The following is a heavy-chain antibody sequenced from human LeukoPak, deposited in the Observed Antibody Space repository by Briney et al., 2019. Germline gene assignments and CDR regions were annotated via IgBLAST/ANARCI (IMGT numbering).Heavy chain of an antibody. V-gene: IGHV3-48*03. D-gene: IGHD3-3*01. J-gene: IGHJ6*02. CDR2: ISSSGSTI. Sequence: GGSLRLSCAASGFTSSSYEMNWVRQAPGKGLEWVSYISSSGSTIYYADSVKGRFTISRDNAKNSLYLQMNSLRAEDTAVYYCTRNYDFWSGPPAGYGMDVWGQGTTVTVSS. CDR1: GFTSSSYE. CDR3: TRNYDFWSGPPAGYGMDV.